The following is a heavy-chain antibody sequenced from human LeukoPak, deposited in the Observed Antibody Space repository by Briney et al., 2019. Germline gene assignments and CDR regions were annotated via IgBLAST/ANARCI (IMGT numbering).Heavy chain of an antibody. CDR1: GYTFTAYY. Sequence: ASVKVSCKASGYTFTAYYMHWVRQAPGQGLEWMGWINPNSGGTKYAQKFQGRVTMTRDTSISIAYMELSSLRSDDTAVYYCARVGGGWYSPIDYWGQGTLVTVSS. D-gene: IGHD6-19*01. V-gene: IGHV1-2*02. CDR3: ARVGGGWYSPIDY. CDR2: INPNSGGT. J-gene: IGHJ4*02.